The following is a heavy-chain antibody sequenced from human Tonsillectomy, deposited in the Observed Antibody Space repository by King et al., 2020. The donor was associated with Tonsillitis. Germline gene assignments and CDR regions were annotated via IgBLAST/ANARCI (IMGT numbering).Heavy chain of an antibody. CDR2: IDSRSDRI. CDR3: ARAPMVRGVITHFDY. V-gene: IGHV3-48*01. Sequence: VQLVESGGGLVQPGGSLRLSCAASGVTFSRDSMSWVRQAPGKGLEWVSYIDSRSDRIYYADSVKGRFTISRDNARNSLYLQMHSLRAEDTALYSCARAPMVRGVITHFDYWGQGTLVTVSS. D-gene: IGHD3-10*01. J-gene: IGHJ4*02. CDR1: GVTFSRDS.